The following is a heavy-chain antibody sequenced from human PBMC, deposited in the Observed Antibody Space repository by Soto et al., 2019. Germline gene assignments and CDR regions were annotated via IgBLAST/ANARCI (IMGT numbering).Heavy chain of an antibody. CDR1: GFTFSNYA. D-gene: IGHD3-22*01. J-gene: IGHJ1*01. Sequence: GGSLRLSCAAAGFTFSNYAIHWVRQAPGKGLEWMAVISYDGNNKYYADSVKGRFTISRDNSKNTMYLQMNSLRAEDTAVYYCARPIDYYDSSGYQDWGQGTLVTVSS. CDR3: ARPIDYYDSSGYQD. CDR2: ISYDGNNK. V-gene: IGHV3-30-3*01.